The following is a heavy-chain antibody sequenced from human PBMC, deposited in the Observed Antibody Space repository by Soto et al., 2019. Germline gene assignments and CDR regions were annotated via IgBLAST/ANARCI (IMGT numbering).Heavy chain of an antibody. V-gene: IGHV5-51*01. CDR3: AISSLGYCSGGSCSRHYYYYYGMDV. Sequence: GESLKISCKGSGYSFTSYWIGWVRQMPGKGLEWMGIIYPGDSDTGYSPSFQGQVTISADKSISTAYLQWSSLKASDAAMYYCAISSLGYCSGGSCSRHYYYYYGMDVWGQGTTVTVSS. J-gene: IGHJ6*02. D-gene: IGHD2-15*01. CDR1: GYSFTSYW. CDR2: IYPGDSDT.